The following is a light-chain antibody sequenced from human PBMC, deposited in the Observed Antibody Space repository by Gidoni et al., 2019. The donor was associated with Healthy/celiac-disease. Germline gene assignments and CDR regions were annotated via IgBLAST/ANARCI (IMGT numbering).Light chain of an antibody. V-gene: IGKV1-39*01. CDR1: QSISSY. J-gene: IGKJ1*01. CDR3: QQSYSTPCA. CDR2: AAS. Sequence: DIQMTQSPSSLSASVGDRVTITCRASQSISSYLNWYQQKPGKAPKLLIYAASSLQRGVPSRFSGSGSGTDFTLTISSLHPDDFATYYCQQSYSTPCAFXPXTKVEIK.